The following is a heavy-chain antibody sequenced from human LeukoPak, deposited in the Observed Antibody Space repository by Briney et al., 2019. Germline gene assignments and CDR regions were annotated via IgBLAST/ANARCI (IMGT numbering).Heavy chain of an antibody. V-gene: IGHV3-23*01. CDR3: AKEIHEVYYYGPDV. J-gene: IGHJ6*02. CDR2: IFNNGANA. D-gene: IGHD5-18*01. CDR1: GFTFSSYG. Sequence: SGGSLRLSCAASGFTFSSYGMHWVRQVPGKGLEWISTIFNNGANAFYADSVRGRFTISRDNSKNTLYLQMSSLRAEDTAIYYCAKEIHEVYYYGPDVWGQGTTVTVSS.